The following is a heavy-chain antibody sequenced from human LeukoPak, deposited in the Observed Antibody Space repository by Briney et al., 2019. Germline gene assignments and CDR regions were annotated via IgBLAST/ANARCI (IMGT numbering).Heavy chain of an antibody. CDR3: AGGALRQQLPRFYFDF. Sequence: PSETLSLTCTVSGGSISSYYWSWIRQSPGEGLEWIGYIYKSGITHYNPSLKRRVTMSVDTSKNQVSLKLSSVTAADTAVYYCAGGALRQQLPRFYFDFWGQGTLVTVSS. J-gene: IGHJ4*02. V-gene: IGHV4-59*01. CDR2: IYKSGIT. CDR1: GGSISSYY. D-gene: IGHD6-13*01.